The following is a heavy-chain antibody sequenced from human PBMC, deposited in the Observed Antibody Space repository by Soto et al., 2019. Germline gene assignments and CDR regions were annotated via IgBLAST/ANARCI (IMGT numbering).Heavy chain of an antibody. CDR3: AREGYYYDSSGSPNYSYYYYGMDV. V-gene: IGHV6-1*01. D-gene: IGHD3-22*01. Sequence: SQTLSLTCAISGDSVSSNSAAWNWIRQSPSRGLEWLGRTYYRSKWYNDYAVSVKSRITINPDTSKNQFSLQLNSVTPEDTAVYYCAREGYYYDSSGSPNYSYYYYGMDVWGPGTTVTVSS. J-gene: IGHJ6*02. CDR1: GDSVSSNSAA. CDR2: TYYRSKWYN.